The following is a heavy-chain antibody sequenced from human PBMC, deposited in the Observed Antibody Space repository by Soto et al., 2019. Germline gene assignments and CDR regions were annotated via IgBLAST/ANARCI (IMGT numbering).Heavy chain of an antibody. Sequence: QVQLQESGPGLVKPSQTLSLTCTVSGRSITSGGYYLSWIRQHPGKGLECIGYIYYSGFTYYNPSLKSQVTISVDTSKNQFSLKLSSVTAADTAVYYCARSVFPWGQGTLVTVSS. CDR3: ARSVFP. CDR1: GRSITSGGYY. J-gene: IGHJ5*02. V-gene: IGHV4-31*01. CDR2: IYYSGFT.